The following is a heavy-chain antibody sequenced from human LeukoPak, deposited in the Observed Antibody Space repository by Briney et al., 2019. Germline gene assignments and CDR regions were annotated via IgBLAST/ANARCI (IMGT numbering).Heavy chain of an antibody. CDR3: ARGTVTTIDY. J-gene: IGHJ4*02. Sequence: SETLSLTCAVYGGSFSGYYWSWIRQPPGKGLEWIGEINHSGSTNYNPSLKSRVAISVDTSKNQFSLKLSSVTAADTAVYYCARGTVTTIDYWGQGTLVTVSS. D-gene: IGHD4-17*01. CDR2: INHSGST. CDR1: GGSFSGYY. V-gene: IGHV4-34*01.